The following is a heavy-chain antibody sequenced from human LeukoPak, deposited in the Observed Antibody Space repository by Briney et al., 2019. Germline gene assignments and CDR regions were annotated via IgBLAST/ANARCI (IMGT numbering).Heavy chain of an antibody. CDR3: ARVEWELLGGAFDI. J-gene: IGHJ3*02. V-gene: IGHV4-4*07. CDR1: GDSISYFY. D-gene: IGHD1-26*01. CDR2: FSTSGST. Sequence: SETLSLTCSVSGDSISYFYWSWIRQAAGRGLEWIGRFSTSGSTNYNPSLKSRVTISVDTSKNQFSLKLSSVTAADTAVYYCARVEWELLGGAFDIWGQGTMVTVSS.